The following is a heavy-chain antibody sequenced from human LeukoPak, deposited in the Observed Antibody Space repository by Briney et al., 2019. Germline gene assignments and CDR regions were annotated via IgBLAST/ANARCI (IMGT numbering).Heavy chain of an antibody. J-gene: IGHJ4*02. Sequence: PGGSLRLSCAASGFGFSNNYVSWVRQAPGKGLEWVSVIYSGGSTYYADSVKGRFTISRDNSKNTLYLQMSSLRAEDTAVYYCARDKLSSGWYVGFDSWGQGTLVTVSS. D-gene: IGHD6-19*01. CDR2: IYSGGST. CDR1: GFGFSNNY. V-gene: IGHV3-66*02. CDR3: ARDKLSSGWYVGFDS.